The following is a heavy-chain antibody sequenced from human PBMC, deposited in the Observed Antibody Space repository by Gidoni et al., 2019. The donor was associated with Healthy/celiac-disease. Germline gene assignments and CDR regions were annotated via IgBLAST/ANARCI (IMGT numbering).Heavy chain of an antibody. Sequence: EVQLVESGGGLVKPGGSLRLSCAASGFTFSNAWMSWVRQAPGKGLEWVGRIKSKTDGGTTDYAAPVKGSFTISRDDSKNTLYLQMNSLKTEDTAVYYCTTAYDFWSGYMFDYWGQGTLVTVSS. D-gene: IGHD3-3*01. J-gene: IGHJ4*02. CDR1: GFTFSNAW. CDR3: TTAYDFWSGYMFDY. CDR2: IKSKTDGGTT. V-gene: IGHV3-15*01.